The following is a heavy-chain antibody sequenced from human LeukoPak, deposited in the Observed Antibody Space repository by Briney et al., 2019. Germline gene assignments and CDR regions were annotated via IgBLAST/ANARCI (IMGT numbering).Heavy chain of an antibody. CDR1: GYTFTSYG. Sequence: ASVKVSCKASGYTFTSYGISWVRQAPGQGLEWMGWISAYNGNTNYAQKLQGRVTMTTDTSTSTAYMELRSLRSDDTAVYYCAREVTKLRYFDWLSDYYYYCMDVWGQGTTVTVSS. CDR3: AREVTKLRYFDWLSDYYYYCMDV. CDR2: ISAYNGNT. J-gene: IGHJ6*02. D-gene: IGHD3-9*01. V-gene: IGHV1-18*01.